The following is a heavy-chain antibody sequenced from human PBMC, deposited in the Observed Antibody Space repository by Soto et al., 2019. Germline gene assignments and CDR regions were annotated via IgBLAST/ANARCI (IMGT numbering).Heavy chain of an antibody. CDR1: GFTFSSYA. CDR2: ISGSDDST. Sequence: EVQLLESGGGLVQPGESLRLSCAASGFTFSSYAMSWVRQAPGKGLEWVSVISGSDDSTYYADSVKGRFTISRDNSKNTLYLQMNSLRAEDTAVYYCGERISSSTFDYWGQGTLVTVSS. D-gene: IGHD6-6*01. V-gene: IGHV3-23*01. CDR3: GERISSSTFDY. J-gene: IGHJ4*02.